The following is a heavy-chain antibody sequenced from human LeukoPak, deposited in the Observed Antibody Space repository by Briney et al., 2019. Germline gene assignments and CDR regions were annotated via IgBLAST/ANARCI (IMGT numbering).Heavy chain of an antibody. J-gene: IGHJ5*02. V-gene: IGHV3-11*01. CDR3: ARHDWFDP. D-gene: IGHD3-3*01. Sequence: LSLTCTVSGYSISSGYYWGWIRQPPGKGLEWVSYISSSGSTIYYADSVKGRFTISRDTSKNTLYLQMNSLRAEDTAVYYCARHDWFDPWGQGTLVTVSS. CDR1: GYSISSGYY. CDR2: ISSSGSTI.